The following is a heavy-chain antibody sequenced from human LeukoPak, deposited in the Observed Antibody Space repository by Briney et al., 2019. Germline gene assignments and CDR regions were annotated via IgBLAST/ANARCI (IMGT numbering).Heavy chain of an antibody. V-gene: IGHV4-61*01. Sequence: SETLSLTCTVSGGFVSSSSYYWTWIRQPPGKRLEYIGYIYYSGSTNYNPSFKSRVTMSVDTSKNQFSLRLSSVTAADTAVYYCARDFPSGAAFDYWGQGTLVTVSS. D-gene: IGHD3-10*01. J-gene: IGHJ4*02. CDR2: IYYSGST. CDR3: ARDFPSGAAFDY. CDR1: GGFVSSSSYY.